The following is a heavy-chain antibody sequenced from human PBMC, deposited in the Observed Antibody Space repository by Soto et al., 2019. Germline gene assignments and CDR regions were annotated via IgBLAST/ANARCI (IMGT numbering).Heavy chain of an antibody. D-gene: IGHD5-18*01. Sequence: GSLRLSCAASGFTFSSYAMSWVRQAPGKGLEWVSAISGSGGSTYYADSVKGRFTISRDNSKNTLYLQMNSLRAEDTAVYYCAKVGYSYGYFDYWGQGTLVTVSS. V-gene: IGHV3-23*01. J-gene: IGHJ4*02. CDR1: GFTFSSYA. CDR2: ISGSGGST. CDR3: AKVGYSYGYFDY.